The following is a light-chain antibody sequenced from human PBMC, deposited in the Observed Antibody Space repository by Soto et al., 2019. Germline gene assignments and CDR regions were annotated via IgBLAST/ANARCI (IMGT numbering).Light chain of an antibody. J-gene: IGLJ1*01. Sequence: QSVLTQPPSASVTPGQRVTISCSGSSSNIGSNTVNWYQQLPGTAPKLLIYSNNQRPSGVPDRFSGSKSGTSASLATSGLQSEDEADYYCAAWDDSLNGYVFGTGTKVTVL. CDR2: SNN. CDR3: AAWDDSLNGYV. V-gene: IGLV1-44*01. CDR1: SSNIGSNT.